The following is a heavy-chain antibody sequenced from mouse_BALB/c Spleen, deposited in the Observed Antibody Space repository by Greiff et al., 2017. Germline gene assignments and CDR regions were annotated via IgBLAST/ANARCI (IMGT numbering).Heavy chain of an antibody. CDR3: ARGGGYGNYPY. J-gene: IGHJ3*01. CDR2: ISSGGST. V-gene: IGHV5-6-5*01. Sequence: EVQGVESGGGLVKPGGSLKLSCAASGFTFSSYAMSWVRQTPEKRLEWVASISSGGSTYYPDSVKGRFTISRDNARNILYLQMSSLRSEDTAMYYCARGGGYGNYPYWGQGTLVTVSA. CDR1: GFTFSSYA. D-gene: IGHD2-1*01.